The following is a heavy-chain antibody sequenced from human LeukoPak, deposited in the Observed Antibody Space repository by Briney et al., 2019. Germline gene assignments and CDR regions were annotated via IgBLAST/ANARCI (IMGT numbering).Heavy chain of an antibody. V-gene: IGHV3-53*01. CDR1: GFTVSSNS. CDR2: INSGGGT. Sequence: GGSLRLSCAASGFTVSSNSTSWVRQAPGKGLEWVSVINSGGGTYYTDSVKGRFTISRDNSKNTLYPQMNSLRAEDTAVYFCARGKSGYTFGPLDSWGQGTLVTVSS. CDR3: ARGKSGYTFGPLDS. D-gene: IGHD5-18*01. J-gene: IGHJ4*02.